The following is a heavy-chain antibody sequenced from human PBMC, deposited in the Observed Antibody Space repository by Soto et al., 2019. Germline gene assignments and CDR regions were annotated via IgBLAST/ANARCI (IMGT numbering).Heavy chain of an antibody. CDR1: GGSISSSSYY. CDR2: IYYSGST. CDR3: ARLPLLLWFGEYFDY. J-gene: IGHJ4*02. V-gene: IGHV4-39*01. Sequence: SETLSLTCTVSGGSISSSSYYWGWIRQPPGQGLEWIGSIYYSGSTYYNPSLKSRVTISVDTSKNQFSLKLSSVTASDTAVYYCARLPLLLWFGEYFDYWGQGTLVTVSS. D-gene: IGHD3-10*01.